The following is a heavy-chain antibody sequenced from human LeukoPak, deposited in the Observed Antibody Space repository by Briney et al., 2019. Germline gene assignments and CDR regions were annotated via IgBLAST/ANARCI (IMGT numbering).Heavy chain of an antibody. CDR2: IYYSGST. D-gene: IGHD2-2*02. CDR1: GGSISSYY. V-gene: IGHV4-59*01. CDR3: AREGDYCSSTSCYKGFDY. Sequence: SETLSLTCAVYGGSISSYYWSWIRQPPGKGLEWIGYIYYSGSTNYNPSLKSRVTISVDTSKNQFSLKLSSVTAADTAVYYCAREGDYCSSTSCYKGFDYWGQGTLVTVSS. J-gene: IGHJ4*02.